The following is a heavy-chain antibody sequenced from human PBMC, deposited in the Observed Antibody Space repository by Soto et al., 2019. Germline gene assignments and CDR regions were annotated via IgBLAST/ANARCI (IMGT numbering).Heavy chain of an antibody. CDR1: GGSISSYY. Sequence: QVQLQESGPGLVKPSETLSLTCTVSGGSISSYYWSWIRQPPGKGLEWIGYIYYSGSTNYNPSLKRRVTISVDTSKNQFSLKLSSVTAADTAVYYCARVADGDYEDFDYWGQGTLVTVSS. CDR2: IYYSGST. D-gene: IGHD4-17*01. CDR3: ARVADGDYEDFDY. V-gene: IGHV4-59*01. J-gene: IGHJ4*02.